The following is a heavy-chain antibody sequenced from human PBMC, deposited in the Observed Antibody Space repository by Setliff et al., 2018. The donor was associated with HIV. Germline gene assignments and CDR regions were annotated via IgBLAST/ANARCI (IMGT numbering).Heavy chain of an antibody. Sequence: PSETLSLTCAVYGGSFSGYYWSWIRQPPGKGLEWIGEINHSGSTNYNPSHKSRVTISVDTSKNQFSLKLSSVTAADTAVYYCAREGPGAGGDAFDIWGQGTMVTVSS. CDR2: INHSGST. CDR3: AREGPGAGGDAFDI. V-gene: IGHV4-34*01. J-gene: IGHJ3*02. CDR1: GGSFSGYY. D-gene: IGHD7-27*01.